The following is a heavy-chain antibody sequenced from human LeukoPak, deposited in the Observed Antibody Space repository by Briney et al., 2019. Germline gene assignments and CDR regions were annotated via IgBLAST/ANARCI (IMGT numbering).Heavy chain of an antibody. CDR1: GGSISSGSYY. CDR3: ARDSGVYGSGSYFDY. CDR2: IYTSGST. J-gene: IGHJ4*02. Sequence: SETLSLTCTVSGGSISSGSYYWSWIRQPAGKGLEWIGRIYTSGSTNYNPSLKSRVTISVDTSKNQFSLKLSSVTAADTAVYYCARDSGVYGSGSYFDYWAREPWSPSPQ. D-gene: IGHD3-10*01. V-gene: IGHV4-61*02.